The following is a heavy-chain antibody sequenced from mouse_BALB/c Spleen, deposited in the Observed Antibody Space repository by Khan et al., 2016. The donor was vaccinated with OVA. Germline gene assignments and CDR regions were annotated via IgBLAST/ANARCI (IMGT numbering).Heavy chain of an antibody. V-gene: IGHV1-18*01. J-gene: IGHJ3*01. CDR1: GYSFTGYT. CDR2: INPYNGGT. D-gene: IGHD1-1*01. Sequence: EVQLQQSGPELVKPGASMKISCKASGYSFTGYTMNWVKQSHGKNLEWIGLINPYNGGTNYNQNFKGTATLTVEKSSSTAYMELLSLTAEDSAGYDWARGGYGGFAYWGQGTLVTVSA. CDR3: ARGGYGGFAY.